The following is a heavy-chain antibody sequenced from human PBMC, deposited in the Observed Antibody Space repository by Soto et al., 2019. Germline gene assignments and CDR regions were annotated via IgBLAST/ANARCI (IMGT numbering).Heavy chain of an antibody. CDR1: AYSSSTYW. CDR2: IYPGDSDT. J-gene: IGHJ4*02. D-gene: IGHD6-19*01. CDR3: ARHPKYSSGWVYFDY. Sequence: PGESLKISCKASAYSSSTYWIAWVRQMPGKGLEWMGIIYPGDSDTRYSPSFQGQVTISADKSISTAYLQWSSLKASDTAIYYCARHPKYSSGWVYFDYWGQGTLVTVSS. V-gene: IGHV5-51*01.